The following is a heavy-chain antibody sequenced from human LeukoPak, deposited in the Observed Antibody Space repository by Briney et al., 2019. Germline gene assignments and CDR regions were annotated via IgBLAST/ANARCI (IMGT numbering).Heavy chain of an antibody. CDR1: GYSISSGYY. J-gene: IGHJ4*02. V-gene: IGHV4-38-2*02. Sequence: KASETLSLTCTVSGYSISSGYYWGWIRQPPGKGLEWIGSISDSGSTYYNPSLKSRVTISVDTSKNQFSLKLNSVAAADTAVYFCVRGIKPPLIYFDYWGQGTLVTVSS. D-gene: IGHD3-16*01. CDR3: VRGIKPPLIYFDY. CDR2: ISDSGST.